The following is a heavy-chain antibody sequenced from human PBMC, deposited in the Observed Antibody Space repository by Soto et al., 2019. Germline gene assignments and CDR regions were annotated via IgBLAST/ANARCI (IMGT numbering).Heavy chain of an antibody. CDR1: GGSFTGYY. V-gene: IGHV4-34*01. CDR2: INHSGST. D-gene: IGHD3-9*01. J-gene: IGHJ6*02. CDR3: ARGVVGYYDILTRKYYYYYGMDV. Sequence: SETLSLTCAVYGGSFTGYYWSWIRQPPGKGLEWIGEINHSGSTNYNPSLKSRVTISVDTSKNQFSLKLSSVTAADTAVYYCARGVVGYYDILTRKYYYYYGMDVWGQGPSVT.